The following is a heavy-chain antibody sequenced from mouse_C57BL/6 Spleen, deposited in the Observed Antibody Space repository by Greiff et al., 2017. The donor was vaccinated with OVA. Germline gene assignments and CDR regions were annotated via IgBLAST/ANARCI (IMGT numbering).Heavy chain of an antibody. D-gene: IGHD1-1*01. CDR3: ARGYYYGSVYPSFDV. CDR2: IDPVGGET. V-gene: IGHV14-2*01. J-gene: IGHJ1*03. Sequence: VQLQQSGAELVKPGASVKLSCTASGFNIKDYYMPWVKQRPEQGLEWIGRIDPVGGETKYAPKFQGKATITADTSSNTAYLQLSSLMSEDTVIYYGARGYYYGSVYPSFDVWGTGTTVTVSA. CDR1: GFNIKDYY.